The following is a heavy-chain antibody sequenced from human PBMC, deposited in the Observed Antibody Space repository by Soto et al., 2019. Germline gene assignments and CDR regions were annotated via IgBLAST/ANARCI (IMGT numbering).Heavy chain of an antibody. V-gene: IGHV1-3*01. CDR2: INAGNGNT. Sequence: ASVKVSCKASGYTFTGHAMHWVRQAPGQRLEWMGWINAGNGNTKYSQKFQGRVTITRDTSASTAYMELSSLRSEDTAVYYCARAVAVPADFDYWGQGNLVPVSS. CDR1: GYTFTGHA. CDR3: ARAVAVPADFDY. J-gene: IGHJ4*02. D-gene: IGHD6-19*01.